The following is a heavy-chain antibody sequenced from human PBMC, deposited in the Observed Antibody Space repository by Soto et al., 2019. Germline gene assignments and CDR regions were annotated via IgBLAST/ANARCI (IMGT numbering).Heavy chain of an antibody. CDR1: GFTFSHYG. CDR3: ARYSGKYRGPMDY. D-gene: IGHD1-26*01. CDR2: ISYDGSNK. V-gene: IGHV3-30*03. J-gene: IGHJ4*02. Sequence: QVQLVESGGGVVQPGRSLRLSCAASGFTFSHYGIHWVRQAPGKGLEWLAVISYDGSNKHYADSVKGRFTVSRDNSKNTLYLQMNSLRAEDTAVYFCARYSGKYRGPMDYWGQGTVVTVSS.